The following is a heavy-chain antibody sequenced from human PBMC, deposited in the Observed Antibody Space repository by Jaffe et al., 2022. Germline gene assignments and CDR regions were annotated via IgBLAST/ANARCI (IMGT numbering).Heavy chain of an antibody. V-gene: IGHV4-38-2*01. CDR3: AGGTNLVRGFGY. CDR2: IYHSGST. D-gene: IGHD3-10*01. CDR1: GYSISSGYY. Sequence: QVQLQESGPRLVKPSETLSLTCAVSGYSISSGYYWGWIRQPPGKGLEWIGSIYHSGSTYYNPSLKSRVTISVDTSKNQFSLNLSSVTAADTAVYYCAGGTNLVRGFGYWGQGTLVTVSS. J-gene: IGHJ4*02.